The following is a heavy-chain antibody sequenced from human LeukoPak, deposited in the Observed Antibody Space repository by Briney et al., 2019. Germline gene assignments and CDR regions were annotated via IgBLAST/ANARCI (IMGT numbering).Heavy chain of an antibody. J-gene: IGHJ4*02. CDR2: VYYSGST. Sequence: SETLSLTCTVSGGSISTYYWSWIRQPPGKGLEWIGYVYYSGSTYYNPSLKSRVTISVDTSKNQFSLKLSSVTAADTAVYYCARQGSIAAAAREGFAYWGQGTLVTVSS. CDR3: ARQGSIAAAAREGFAY. CDR1: GGSISTYY. V-gene: IGHV4-59*08. D-gene: IGHD6-13*01.